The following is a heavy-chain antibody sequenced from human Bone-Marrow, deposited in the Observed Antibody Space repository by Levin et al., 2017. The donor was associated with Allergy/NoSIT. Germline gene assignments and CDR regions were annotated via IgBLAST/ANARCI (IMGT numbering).Heavy chain of an antibody. V-gene: IGHV3-74*01. Sequence: LSLTCVASGFTFSSYWMHWVRQAPGKGLVWVSRIKSDGSTTTYADSVKGRFTISRDNAKNTLYLQMNSLRAEDTAVYYCAMTLGYPPTWWGQGTLVTVSS. D-gene: IGHD3-16*02. CDR2: IKSDGSTT. J-gene: IGHJ4*02. CDR3: AMTLGYPPTW. CDR1: GFTFSSYW.